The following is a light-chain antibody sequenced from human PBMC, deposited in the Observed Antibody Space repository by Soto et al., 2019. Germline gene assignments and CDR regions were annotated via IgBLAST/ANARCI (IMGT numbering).Light chain of an antibody. Sequence: QSALTQPASVSGSPGQSITISCTGTSRDIGFFNYVSWYQQFPGNAPKLIIFEVTNRPSGVSNRFSASKSGNTASLTISGLQAEDGADYYCSSYTTRSTYVFGTGT. V-gene: IGLV2-14*01. J-gene: IGLJ1*01. CDR1: SRDIGFFNY. CDR3: SSYTTRSTYV. CDR2: EVT.